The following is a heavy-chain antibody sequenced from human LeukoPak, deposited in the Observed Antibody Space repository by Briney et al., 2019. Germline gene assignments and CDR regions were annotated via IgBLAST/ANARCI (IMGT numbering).Heavy chain of an antibody. CDR2: IYYDGST. CDR3: ARRHYYDSSGSYWYFDL. Sequence: SETLSLTCTVSGGSISSYYWSWIRQPPGKGLESIGYIYYDGSTKYNPSLKIRVTISLDTSKNQFSLKLSAVTAADTAVYYCARRHYYDSSGSYWYFDLWARGTLVTVSS. J-gene: IGHJ2*01. CDR1: GGSISSYY. V-gene: IGHV4-59*08. D-gene: IGHD3-22*01.